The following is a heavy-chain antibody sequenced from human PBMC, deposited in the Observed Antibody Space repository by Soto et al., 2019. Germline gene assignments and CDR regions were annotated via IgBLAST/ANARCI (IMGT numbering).Heavy chain of an antibody. CDR1: GFTFSSYA. V-gene: IGHV3-23*01. Sequence: EVQLLESGGGLVQPGGSLRLSCAASGFTFSSYAMSWVRQAPGKGLEXXXAISGSGGSTYYADSVKGRFTISRDNSKXTXXXXXXXXXXXXXXXXXXXXXXXXXXXXXXPLFDYWGQGTLVTVSS. J-gene: IGHJ4*02. CDR2: ISGSGGST. CDR3: XXXXXXXXXXXXPLFDY.